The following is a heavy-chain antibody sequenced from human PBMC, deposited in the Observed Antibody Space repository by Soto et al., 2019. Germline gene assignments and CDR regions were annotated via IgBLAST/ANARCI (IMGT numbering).Heavy chain of an antibody. J-gene: IGHJ6*02. Sequence: EVQLVESGGGLLQPGGSLRLSCAASGFTFSDYWMTWVRQAPGKGLEWVANIKEDGSEKYYVDSVKGRFTISRDNSRDTLFLQMNSLRGEDTAIYYCAKVIRADSTSSNFYYYSGLDVWGQGTTVTVS. V-gene: IGHV3-7*01. CDR3: AKVIRADSTSSNFYYYSGLDV. CDR1: GFTFSDYW. D-gene: IGHD6-6*01. CDR2: IKEDGSEK.